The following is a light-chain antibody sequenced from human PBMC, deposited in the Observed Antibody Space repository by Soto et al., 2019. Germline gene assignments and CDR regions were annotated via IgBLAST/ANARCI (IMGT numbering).Light chain of an antibody. CDR3: SSYGGRNTFVV. J-gene: IGLJ2*01. Sequence: QSALTQPPSAAGSPGQSVTISCTGTSCDVGGYNYVSWYEQHPAKAPKLMIYDVSKRPSGVPDSFSGCKSGNTASLTVSGVQAEDGAAYYWSSYGGRNTFVVFGRGSKLTLL. V-gene: IGLV2-8*01. CDR2: DVS. CDR1: SCDVGGYNY.